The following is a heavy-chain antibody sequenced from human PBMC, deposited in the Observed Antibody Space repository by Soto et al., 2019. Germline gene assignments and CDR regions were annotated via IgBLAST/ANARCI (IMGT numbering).Heavy chain of an antibody. J-gene: IGHJ5*02. D-gene: IGHD2-2*01. CDR1: GGSVNIYY. Sequence: SNAMSLSSAVSGGSVNIYYWIGILQPAGKGLEWIGRIYTSGSTNYNPSLKSRVTMSVDTSKNQFSLKLSSVTAADTAVYYCARARFGGTSYQLLDRVWFDTSGQGTLVTVSS. V-gene: IGHV4-4*07. CDR3: ARARFGGTSYQLLDRVWFDT. CDR2: IYTSGST.